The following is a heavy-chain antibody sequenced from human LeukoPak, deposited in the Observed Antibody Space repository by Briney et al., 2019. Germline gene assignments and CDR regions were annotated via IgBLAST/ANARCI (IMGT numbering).Heavy chain of an antibody. V-gene: IGHV3-48*02. CDR3: ARDVSVGPNAYYFDY. D-gene: IGHD1-26*01. CDR2: ISNSTSTI. J-gene: IGHJ4*02. Sequence: GGSLRLSCAASGLTLSSYSMNWVRQAPGKGLEWVSYISNSTSTIYYADSVKGRFTISRDNAKNSLYLQMNSLRDEDTAVYYCARDVSVGPNAYYFDYWGQGTLVTVSS. CDR1: GLTLSSYS.